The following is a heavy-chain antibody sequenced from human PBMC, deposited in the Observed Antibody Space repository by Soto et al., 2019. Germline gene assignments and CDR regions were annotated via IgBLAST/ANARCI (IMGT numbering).Heavy chain of an antibody. CDR2: ISAYNGNT. CDR3: ARDLIVVPIHYYGMDV. J-gene: IGHJ6*02. D-gene: IGHD3-22*01. CDR1: GYTFTSYG. V-gene: IGHV1-18*01. Sequence: ASVKVSCKASGYTFTSYGISWVRQAPGQGLEWMGWISAYNGNTNYAQKLQGRVTMTTDTSTSTAYMELRSLRSDDTAVYYCARDLIVVPIHYYGMDVWGQRTTVTVSS.